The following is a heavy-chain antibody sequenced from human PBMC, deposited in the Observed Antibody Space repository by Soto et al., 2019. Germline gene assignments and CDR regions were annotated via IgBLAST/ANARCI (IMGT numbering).Heavy chain of an antibody. CDR2: IWGDESKK. J-gene: IGHJ4*02. CDR1: RSAFRTHG. D-gene: IGHD2-15*01. CDR3: ARGAGGAVAARDFDY. Sequence: QVQLVESGGGVVQPGGSLRLSCAVSRSAFRTHGMHWVRQAPGKGLEWVAVIWGDESKKYYGDSVKGRFTISKDNSKNTLFLQMNTLRAEDTAVYYCARGAGGAVAARDFDYWGQGTLVTVSS. V-gene: IGHV3-33*01.